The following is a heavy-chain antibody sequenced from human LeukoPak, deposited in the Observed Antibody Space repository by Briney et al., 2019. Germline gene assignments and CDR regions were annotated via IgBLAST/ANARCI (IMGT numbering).Heavy chain of an antibody. CDR1: GYSISSDSY. D-gene: IGHD6-6*01. Sequence: SETLSLTCAVSGYSISSDSYCWLLQPPAGGVEGWIGNAFHSGTTYYTPSLKSRFTISMDTSKNPFSLQLTCLTADDTAVYYCARCSYTYYYMDVSGKG. CDR2: AFHSGTT. CDR3: ARCSYTYYYMDV. V-gene: IGHV4-38-2*01. J-gene: IGHJ6*03.